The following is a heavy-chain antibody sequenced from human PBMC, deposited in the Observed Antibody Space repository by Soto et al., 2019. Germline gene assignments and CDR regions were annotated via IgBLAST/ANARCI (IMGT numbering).Heavy chain of an antibody. V-gene: IGHV1-18*01. D-gene: IGHD2-8*01. Sequence: ASVKVSCKASGYTFTSYGIIWVRQAPGQGLEWMGWISAYNGNTNYPQSLQGRLTMTTDTSTTTAYMELRSLRSDDTAVYYCARDPYHVLMVNAPNLYGMDVWGQGTTVTVSS. CDR2: ISAYNGNT. J-gene: IGHJ6*02. CDR3: ARDPYHVLMVNAPNLYGMDV. CDR1: GYTFTSYG.